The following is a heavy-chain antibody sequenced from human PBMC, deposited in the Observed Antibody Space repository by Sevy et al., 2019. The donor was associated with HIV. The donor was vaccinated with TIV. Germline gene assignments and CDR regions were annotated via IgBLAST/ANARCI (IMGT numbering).Heavy chain of an antibody. D-gene: IGHD3-10*01. CDR2: ISGSGGST. CDR1: GFIFNSYA. V-gene: IGHV3-23*01. Sequence: GGSLRLSCAASGFIFNSYAMSWVRQAPGKGLEWVSGISGSGGSTYYADSVKGRSSISRDNSRNTVYLEINSLRAEDTAVYFCAKGYGSGSPPDFWGQRTLVTVSS. J-gene: IGHJ4*02. CDR3: AKGYGSGSPPDF.